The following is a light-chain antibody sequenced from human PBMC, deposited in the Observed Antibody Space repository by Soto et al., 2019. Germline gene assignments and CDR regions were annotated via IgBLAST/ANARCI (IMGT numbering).Light chain of an antibody. CDR1: QGISSY. V-gene: IGKV1-27*01. J-gene: IGKJ5*01. Sequence: DIPMTQSPSSLSASVGDRVTITCRASQGISSYLAWYQQKLGKVPKLLISAASTLQSGVPSRFSGSGSGTDFTLTISSLQHDDVATYYCQKYSSVITFGQGTRLEIK. CDR2: AAS. CDR3: QKYSSVIT.